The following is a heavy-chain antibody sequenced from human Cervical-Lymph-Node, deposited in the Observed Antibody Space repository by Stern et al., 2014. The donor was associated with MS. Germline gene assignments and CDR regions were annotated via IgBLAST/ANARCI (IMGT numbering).Heavy chain of an antibody. CDR2: ITPLFGTS. J-gene: IGHJ4*02. D-gene: IGHD6-13*01. V-gene: IGHV1-69*01. CDR3: VRDQGGIAAY. Sequence: QVQLVESGAEVRKPGSSVKVSCKASGDSFSINTMSWVRQAAGQGLEWMEGITPLFGTSNYVQKFQGRVTTTADESTNTAYMELSSLRSEDTAVYFCVRDQGGIAAYWGQGTLVTVSA. CDR1: GDSFSINT.